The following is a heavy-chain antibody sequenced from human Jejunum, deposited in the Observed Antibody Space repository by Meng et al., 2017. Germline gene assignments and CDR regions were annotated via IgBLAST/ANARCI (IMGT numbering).Heavy chain of an antibody. V-gene: IGHV3-15*01. J-gene: IGHJ3*02. D-gene: IGHD4-11*01. CDR2: IKTKTDGGTT. CDR3: VTPQMSAVFYSAFDI. CDR1: GFTFTNAW. Sequence: GGSLRLSCVASGFTFTNAWMSWVRQAPGKGLEWVGRIKTKTDGGTTDYAAPVKGRFTVSRDDSKNTLYLQMNSLKTEDTALYYCVTPQMSAVFYSAFDIWGQGKMV.